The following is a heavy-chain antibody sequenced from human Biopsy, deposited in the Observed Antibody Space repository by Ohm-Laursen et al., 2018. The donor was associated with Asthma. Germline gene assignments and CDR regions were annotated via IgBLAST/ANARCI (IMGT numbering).Heavy chain of an antibody. J-gene: IGHJ4*02. CDR1: GFSLSSSGAN. Sequence: TQTLTLTCSFSGFSLSSSGANVNWIRQPPGKALEWLARIDWEEDIFYSTSLRTRLTISKGSSEDQVVLTMTNMGPVDTATYYCTRHNDYWGRESWSPSPQ. D-gene: IGHD1-14*01. CDR2: IDWEEDI. CDR3: TRHNDY. V-gene: IGHV2-70*04.